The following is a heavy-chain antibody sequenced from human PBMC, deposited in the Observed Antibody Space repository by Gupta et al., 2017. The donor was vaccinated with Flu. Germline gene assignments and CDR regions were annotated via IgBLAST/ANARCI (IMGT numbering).Heavy chain of an antibody. J-gene: IGHJ6*02. Sequence: EVQLVESGGGLVKPGGSLRLSCAASGFTFSSYSMNWVRQAPGKGLEWVSSISSSSSYIYYADSVKGRFTISRDNAKNSLYLQMNSLRAEDTAVYYCARDIVLMVYAAHGYGMDVWGQGTTVTVSS. D-gene: IGHD2-8*01. CDR2: ISSSSSYI. V-gene: IGHV3-21*01. CDR3: ARDIVLMVYAAHGYGMDV. CDR1: GFTFSSYS.